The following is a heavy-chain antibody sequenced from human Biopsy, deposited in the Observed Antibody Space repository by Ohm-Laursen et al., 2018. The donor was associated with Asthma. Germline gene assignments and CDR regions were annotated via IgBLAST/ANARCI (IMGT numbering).Heavy chain of an antibody. J-gene: IGHJ6*02. CDR3: ARCQVGYSSGWSLLLKKIYYSGMDV. Sequence: SVKVSCKAPGGTFSNFAISWGRQAPGQGLEWLGGIVTVFGTTNYAQKFQGRVTITADESTSTAYMEVTSLRSEDTAIYYCARCQVGYSSGWSLLLKKIYYSGMDVWGQGTAVTVSS. CDR1: GGTFSNFA. V-gene: IGHV1-69*13. D-gene: IGHD6-19*01. CDR2: IVTVFGTT.